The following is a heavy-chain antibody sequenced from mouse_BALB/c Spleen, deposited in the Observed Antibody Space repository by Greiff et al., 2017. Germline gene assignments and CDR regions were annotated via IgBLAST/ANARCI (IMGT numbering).Heavy chain of an antibody. CDR1: GYTFTDYN. Sequence: VQLQQSGPELVKPGASVKISCKASGYTFTDYNMHWVKQSHGKSLEWIGYIYPYNGGTGYNQKFKSKATLTVDNSSSTAYMELRSLTSEDSAVYYCAREGITTVVAYYFDYWGQGTTLTASS. J-gene: IGHJ2*01. D-gene: IGHD1-1*01. CDR2: IYPYNGGT. V-gene: IGHV1S29*02. CDR3: AREGITTVVAYYFDY.